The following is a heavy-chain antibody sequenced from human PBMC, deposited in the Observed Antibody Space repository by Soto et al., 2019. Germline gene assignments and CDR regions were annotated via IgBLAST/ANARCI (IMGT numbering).Heavy chain of an antibody. D-gene: IGHD1-1*01. Sequence: VQLVQSGAEVKKPGASVTVSCKAFGYTFTTYGLSWVRQAPGQGLEWMGWVSPYNGNTYYAPRLQGRVTMTTDTSTTTAYMSLRCLRSDDTAIYYCVRGGILEANRPYYYYGLDVWGQGTPVTVSS. CDR2: VSPYNGNT. V-gene: IGHV1-18*01. J-gene: IGHJ6*02. CDR3: VRGGILEANRPYYYYGLDV. CDR1: GYTFTTYG.